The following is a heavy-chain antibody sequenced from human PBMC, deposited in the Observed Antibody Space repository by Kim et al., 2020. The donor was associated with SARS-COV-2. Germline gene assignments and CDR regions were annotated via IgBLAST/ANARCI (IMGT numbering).Heavy chain of an antibody. V-gene: IGHV3-30*04. CDR1: GFALRSFA. D-gene: IGHD3-3*02. CDR3: ARERDASLAHWDFDY. Sequence: GGSLRLSCTASGFALRSFAIHWVRQTPGKGLEWVAVISYGAKHKYCVESVKDRFTISRDNSKDTVYLQMNSLRTEDSAVYFCARERDASLAHWDFDYWGQGALVTVSS. CDR2: ISYGAKHK. J-gene: IGHJ4*02.